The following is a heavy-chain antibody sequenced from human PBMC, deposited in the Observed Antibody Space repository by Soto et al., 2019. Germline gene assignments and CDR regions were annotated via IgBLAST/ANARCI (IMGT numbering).Heavy chain of an antibody. CDR3: ARGARXGTQIVVTAATSDYFDY. J-gene: IGHJ4*02. V-gene: IGHV4-34*01. Sequence: PSETLSLTCAVYGGSFSSYSWTWIRQPPGQGLEWIGEIKDRGTTNYNPSLKSRVTISVDTSKNQVSLKLRSVTAADTAVYYCARGARXGTQIVVTAATSDYFDYWGQGNVVTVSS. CDR1: GGSFSSYS. D-gene: IGHD1-1*01. CDR2: IKDRGTT.